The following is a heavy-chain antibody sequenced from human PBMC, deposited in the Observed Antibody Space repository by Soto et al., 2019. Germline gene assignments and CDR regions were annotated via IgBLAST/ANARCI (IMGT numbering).Heavy chain of an antibody. J-gene: IGHJ4*02. CDR2: IYYSGST. CDR1: GGSISSYY. D-gene: IGHD6-19*01. Sequence: SETLSLTCTVSGGSISSYYWSWIRQPPGKGLEWIGYIYYSGSTNYNPSLKSRVTISVDTSKNQFSLRLTSVTAADTAVYYCATGIGWQIDYWGQGTLVTVSS. CDR3: ATGIGWQIDY. V-gene: IGHV4-59*08.